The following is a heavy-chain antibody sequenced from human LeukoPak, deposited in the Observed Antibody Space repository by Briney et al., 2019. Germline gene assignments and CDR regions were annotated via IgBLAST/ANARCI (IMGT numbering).Heavy chain of an antibody. V-gene: IGHV3-64D*09. J-gene: IGHJ4*02. CDR2: INSNGGTT. D-gene: IGHD3-22*01. CDR1: GFTFSSYA. CDR3: VKMGTYYYDSSGSNY. Sequence: AGSLRLSCSASGFTFSSYAMHWVRQAPGKVLGYVSAINSNGGTTYYSDSVKGRFTISRDNSKNTLYLQMSSLRAEDTAVYYCVKMGTYYYDSSGSNYWGQGTLVTVSS.